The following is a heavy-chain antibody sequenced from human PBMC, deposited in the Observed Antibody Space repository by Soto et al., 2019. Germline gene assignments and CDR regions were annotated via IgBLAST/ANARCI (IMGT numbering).Heavy chain of an antibody. Sequence: SETLSLTCAVYGGSFSGYYWSWIRQPPGKGLEWIGYIYYSGSTNYNPSLKSRVTISVDTSKNQFSLKLSSVTAADTAVYYCASTLRPHIAVAGMGQYGIDVWGQGTTVTVPS. CDR2: IYYSGST. V-gene: IGHV4-59*12. D-gene: IGHD6-19*01. J-gene: IGHJ6*02. CDR1: GGSFSGYY. CDR3: ASTLRPHIAVAGMGQYGIDV.